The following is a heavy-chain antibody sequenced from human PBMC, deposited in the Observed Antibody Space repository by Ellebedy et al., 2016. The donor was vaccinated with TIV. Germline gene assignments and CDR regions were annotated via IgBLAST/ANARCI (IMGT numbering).Heavy chain of an antibody. D-gene: IGHD1-26*01. CDR3: TRDRGGSYDVPLDY. CDR2: IRSKTDRGTT. Sequence: GGSLRLXXTASGFTFGGYIMSWFRQAPGKGLEWVGFIRSKTDRGTTKYAASVKGRFTISRDDFKSIAYLQMNSLKTEDTAVYYCTRDRGGSYDVPLDYWGQGTLVTVSS. V-gene: IGHV3-49*03. J-gene: IGHJ4*02. CDR1: GFTFGGYI.